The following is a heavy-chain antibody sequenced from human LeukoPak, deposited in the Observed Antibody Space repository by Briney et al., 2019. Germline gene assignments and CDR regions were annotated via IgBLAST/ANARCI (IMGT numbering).Heavy chain of an antibody. CDR3: GRVNWVIDY. CDR2: IYHSGST. D-gene: IGHD7-27*01. V-gene: IGHV4-38-2*02. J-gene: IGHJ4*02. CDR1: GESISGFY. Sequence: PSETLSLTCTVTGESISGFYWTWIRQPPGKGLEWIGGIYHSGSTSYNSSLKSRLTLSIDTSKNQISLKLNSVTAADTAVYYCGRVNWVIDYWGQGTLVTVSS.